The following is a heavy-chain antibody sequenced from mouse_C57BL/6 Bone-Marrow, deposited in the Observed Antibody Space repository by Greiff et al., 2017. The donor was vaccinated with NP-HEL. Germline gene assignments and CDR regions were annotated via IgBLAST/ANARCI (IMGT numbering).Heavy chain of an antibody. D-gene: IGHD2-12*01. CDR3: ARYDPYYYAMDY. CDR2: ISSGSSTI. CDR1: GFTFSDYG. Sequence: EVKVVESGGGLVKPGGSLKLSCAASGFTFSDYGMHWVRQAPEKGLEWVAYISSGSSTIYYADTVKGRFTISRDNAKNTLFLQMTSLRSEDTAMYYCARYDPYYYAMDYWGQGTSVTVSS. J-gene: IGHJ4*01. V-gene: IGHV5-17*01.